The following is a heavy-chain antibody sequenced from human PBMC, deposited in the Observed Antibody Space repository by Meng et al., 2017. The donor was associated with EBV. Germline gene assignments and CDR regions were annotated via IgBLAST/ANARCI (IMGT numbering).Heavy chain of an antibody. J-gene: IGHJ4*02. CDR3: ASESGRGYTPDY. CDR2: FLPTLGAP. Sequence: QVRSVRAGDEVQTPGSSVKVSCKTSGGPFRNYAISWVRQAPGQGLEWLGGFLPTLGAPNYAQKFHGRVSITADESTSTHYMDLSSLRSEDTAVYYCASESGRGYTPDYWGQGTLVTVSS. D-gene: IGHD3-10*01. V-gene: IGHV1-69*01. CDR1: GGPFRNYA.